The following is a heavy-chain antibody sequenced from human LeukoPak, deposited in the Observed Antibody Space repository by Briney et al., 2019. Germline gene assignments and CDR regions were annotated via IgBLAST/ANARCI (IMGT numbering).Heavy chain of an antibody. CDR3: ARARYSGTYEFDY. Sequence: PSETLSLTCAVYGGSFSGYYWSWIRQPPGKGLEWIGEINHSGSTNYNPSLKSRVTISVDTSKNQFSLKLSSVTAAGTAVYYCARARYSGTYEFDYWGQGTLVTVSS. CDR1: GGSFSGYY. J-gene: IGHJ4*02. CDR2: INHSGST. V-gene: IGHV4-34*01. D-gene: IGHD1-26*01.